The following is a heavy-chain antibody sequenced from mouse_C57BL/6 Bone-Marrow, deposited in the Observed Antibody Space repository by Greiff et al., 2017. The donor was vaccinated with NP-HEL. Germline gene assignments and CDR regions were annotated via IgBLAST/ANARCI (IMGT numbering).Heavy chain of an antibody. CDR3: ARELFRFAY. D-gene: IGHD1-1*01. CDR2: IYPGDGDT. CDR1: GYAFSSSW. J-gene: IGHJ3*01. V-gene: IGHV1-82*01. Sequence: QVQLQQSGPELVKPGASVKISCKASGYAFSSSWMNWVKQRPGKGLEWIGRIYPGDGDTNYNGKFKGKATLTADKSSSTAYMQLSSLTSEDSAVYFCARELFRFAYWCQGTLVTVSA.